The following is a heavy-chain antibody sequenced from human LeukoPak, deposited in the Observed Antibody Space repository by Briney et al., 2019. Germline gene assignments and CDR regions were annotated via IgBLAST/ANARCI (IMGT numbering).Heavy chain of an antibody. J-gene: IGHJ3*02. V-gene: IGHV1-18*01. CDR2: VSASIGNT. CDR3: ARDSRRDALDI. Sequence: ASLKVSCKAPGYTFSNYAISWVRQAPGQGLEWMGWVSASIGNTYYAQKLQGRVTMTADTSTSTAFMELRSLRSDDTAVYYCARDSRRDALDIWGQGTMVTVSS. CDR1: GYTFSNYA.